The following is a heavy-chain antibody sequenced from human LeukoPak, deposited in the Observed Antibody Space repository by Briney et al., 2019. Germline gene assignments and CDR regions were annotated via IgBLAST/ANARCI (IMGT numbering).Heavy chain of an antibody. D-gene: IGHD1-1*01. V-gene: IGHV3-7*03. Sequence: GGSLRLSCAASGFTFTTYWMSWVRQPPGKGLEWVANIKQDGTEKYYVDSVKGRFTISRDNSKNTLYLQMNSLRAEDTAVYYCARIWTGTIDYWGQGTLVTVSS. CDR2: IKQDGTEK. CDR3: ARIWTGTIDY. CDR1: GFTFTTYW. J-gene: IGHJ4*02.